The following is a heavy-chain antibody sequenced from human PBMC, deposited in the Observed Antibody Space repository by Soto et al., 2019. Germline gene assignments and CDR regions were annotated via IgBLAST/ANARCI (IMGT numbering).Heavy chain of an antibody. J-gene: IGHJ3*02. V-gene: IGHV3-30*18. CDR1: GFTFSSYG. CDR2: ISYDGSNK. Sequence: GGSLRLSCAASGFTFSSYGMHWVRQAPGKGLEWVAVISYDGSNKYYADSVKGRFTISRDNSKNTLYLQMNSLRAEDTAVYYCAKDNLYDFWSGYYGALDIWGQGTMVTVSS. CDR3: AKDNLYDFWSGYYGALDI. D-gene: IGHD3-3*01.